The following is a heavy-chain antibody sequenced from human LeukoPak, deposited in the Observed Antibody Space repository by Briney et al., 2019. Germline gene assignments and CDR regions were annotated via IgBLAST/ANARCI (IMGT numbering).Heavy chain of an antibody. CDR3: ARRPGYYFDY. V-gene: IGHV4-61*01. J-gene: IGHJ4*02. D-gene: IGHD3-10*01. CDR2: IYYSGNT. CDR1: GGSISSGSYY. Sequence: SQTLSLTCTVSGGSISSGSYYWSWIRQSPGMGLEWIGYIYYSGNTNYNPSLKSRVTISLDTSRSQSSLKLTSVTAADTAVYYCARRPGYYFDYWGQGILVTVSS.